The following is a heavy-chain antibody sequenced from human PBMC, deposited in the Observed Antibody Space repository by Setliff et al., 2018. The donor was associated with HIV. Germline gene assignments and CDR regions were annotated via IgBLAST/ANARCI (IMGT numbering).Heavy chain of an antibody. J-gene: IGHJ4*02. V-gene: IGHV4-59*01. CDR1: GGSISSYY. CDR2: IYDSGAT. D-gene: IGHD3-16*01. Sequence: SETLSLTCTVSGGSISSYYWSWIRQSPGNGLEWIGWIYDSGATKYNPSLKSRATISLETSKNQFSLTLTSVTAADTALYFCANFPGGGDANHDFENWGQGILVTVSS. CDR3: ANFPGGGDANHDFEN.